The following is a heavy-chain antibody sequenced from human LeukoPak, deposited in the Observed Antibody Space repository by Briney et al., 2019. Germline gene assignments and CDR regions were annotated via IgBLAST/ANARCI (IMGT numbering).Heavy chain of an antibody. Sequence: GGSLRLSCGASGFIFSTYWMSWVRQAPGKGLKWVANIKEDGSESHYVDSVKGRFTISRDNAKNSLYLQMNSLRAEDTAVYYCARDRRYGSGSGSRYYGMDVWGQGTTVTVSS. D-gene: IGHD3-10*01. CDR2: IKEDGSES. V-gene: IGHV3-7*01. CDR1: GFIFSTYW. J-gene: IGHJ6*02. CDR3: ARDRRYGSGSGSRYYGMDV.